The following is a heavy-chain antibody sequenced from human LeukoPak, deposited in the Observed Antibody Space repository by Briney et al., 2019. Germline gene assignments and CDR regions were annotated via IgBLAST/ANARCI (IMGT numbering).Heavy chain of an antibody. D-gene: IGHD3-10*01. Sequence: SETLSLTCAVYGGSFSGYYWSWIRQPPGKGLEWIGEINHSGGTNYNPSLKSRVTISVDTSKNQFSLKLSSVTAADTAVYYCAGLWFGELSGDWFDPWGQGTLVTVSS. CDR3: AGLWFGELSGDWFDP. V-gene: IGHV4-34*01. CDR1: GGSFSGYY. J-gene: IGHJ5*02. CDR2: INHSGGT.